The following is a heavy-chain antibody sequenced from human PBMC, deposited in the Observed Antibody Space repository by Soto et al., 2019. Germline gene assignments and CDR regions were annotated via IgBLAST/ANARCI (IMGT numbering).Heavy chain of an antibody. D-gene: IGHD5-18*01. J-gene: IGHJ4*02. V-gene: IGHV1-58*02. CDR3: AAGLRRLDQ. CDR1: GSTFIGST. Sequence: QMQLVQSGPEVKRPGTSLKVSCKTSGSTFIGSTIQWVRQARGQPLEWIGWIVVGSGDKSYAQRFQERVTLTRDMSTTTAYVELSSLRSDDTAVYYCAAGLRRLDQWGQGTLVTVSS. CDR2: IVVGSGDK.